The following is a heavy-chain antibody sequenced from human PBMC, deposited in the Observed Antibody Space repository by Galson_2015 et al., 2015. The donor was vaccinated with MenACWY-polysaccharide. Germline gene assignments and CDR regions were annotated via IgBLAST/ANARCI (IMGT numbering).Heavy chain of an antibody. CDR3: ARVNGDIDY. Sequence: SCKASGYTFTSYDINWVRQATGQGLAWMGWMSPKSGYKGYAQKIQDRVTMTSDTSRSTAYMELSGLRSEDTAVYYCARVNGDIDYWGQGTLVTVSS. V-gene: IGHV1-8*01. J-gene: IGHJ4*02. CDR1: GYTFTSYD. D-gene: IGHD4-17*01. CDR2: MSPKSGYK.